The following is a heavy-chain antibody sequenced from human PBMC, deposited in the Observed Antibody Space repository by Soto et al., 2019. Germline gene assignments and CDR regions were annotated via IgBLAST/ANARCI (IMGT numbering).Heavy chain of an antibody. J-gene: IGHJ6*02. D-gene: IGHD6-19*01. CDR2: ISDYNGNT. V-gene: IGHV1-18*04. CDR3: ARAIAVAGDYYSCRMDV. Sequence: QVQLVQSGAEVKKPGAAVKVSCKASGYTFTSYGISWVRQAPGQGLEWMGWISDYNGNTNYAQKLQGRVTMTTDTSTGTAYMELRSLRSDDTAVYYCARAIAVAGDYYSCRMDVWGQGTTVTVSS. CDR1: GYTFTSYG.